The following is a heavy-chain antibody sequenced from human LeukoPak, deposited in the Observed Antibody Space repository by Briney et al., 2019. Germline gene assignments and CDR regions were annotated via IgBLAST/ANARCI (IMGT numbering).Heavy chain of an antibody. CDR2: IGGSGGST. CDR1: GFTFSSYA. Sequence: GSLRLSCAASGFTFSSYAMSWVRQAPGKGLEWVSIIGGSGGSTYYADSVKGRFTISRDNSKNTLYLQMNSLRAEDTAVYYCAKATSWYGYFDYWGQGTLVTVSS. CDR3: AKATSWYGYFDY. J-gene: IGHJ4*02. D-gene: IGHD6-13*01. V-gene: IGHV3-23*01.